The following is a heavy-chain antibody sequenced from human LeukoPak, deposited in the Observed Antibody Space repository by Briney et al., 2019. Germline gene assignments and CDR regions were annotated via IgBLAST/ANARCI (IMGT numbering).Heavy chain of an antibody. D-gene: IGHD3-9*01. CDR3: AREPRSYDILTGLDY. V-gene: IGHV4-59*12. Sequence: SETLSLTCTVSGGSISSYYWSWIRQPPGKGLEWIGYIYYSGSTNYNPSLKSRVTISVDTSNNQFSLKLSSVTAADTAVYYCAREPRSYDILTGLDYWGQGTLVTVSS. J-gene: IGHJ4*02. CDR2: IYYSGST. CDR1: GGSISSYY.